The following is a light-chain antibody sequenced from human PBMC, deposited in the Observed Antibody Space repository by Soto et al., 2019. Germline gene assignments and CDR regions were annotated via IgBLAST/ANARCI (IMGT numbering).Light chain of an antibody. CDR2: DAS. CDR3: QQRTDRPPWT. Sequence: EIVLRQSPSTLSLSPGERATLSCRASQSIGLAIAWYQHKPGQAPRLLIFDASQRATGIPARFRGSGSGTDFTLSISSLEPEDFAVYYCQQRTDRPPWTFGQGTKVDIK. CDR1: QSIGLA. J-gene: IGKJ1*01. V-gene: IGKV3-11*01.